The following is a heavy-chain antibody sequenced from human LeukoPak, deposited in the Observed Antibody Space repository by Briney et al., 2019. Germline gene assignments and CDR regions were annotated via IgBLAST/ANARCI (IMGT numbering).Heavy chain of an antibody. V-gene: IGHV3-30*18. CDR2: ISYDGTNK. J-gene: IGHJ4*02. CDR3: AKAVAGSTWPWAPDY. Sequence: GGSLRLSCAASGFTFSSYGMHWVRQAPGKGLEWVAVISYDGTNKNYADSVKGRFTISRDNSKNTLYLQMNSLSAEDTAVYYCAKAVAGSTWPWAPDYWGQGTLVTVSS. CDR1: GFTFSSYG. D-gene: IGHD6-19*01.